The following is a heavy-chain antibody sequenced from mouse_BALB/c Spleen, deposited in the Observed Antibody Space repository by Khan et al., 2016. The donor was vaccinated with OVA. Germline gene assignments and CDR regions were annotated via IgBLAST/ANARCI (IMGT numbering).Heavy chain of an antibody. Sequence: QVQLKQSGAELVKPGASVKLSCKASGYAFTSYYIYWMKQRPGQGLEWIGEIHPSNGGTNFNETFKSKATQTVDKTSSTAYMQLSSLTSEDSAVYFWTRGGNGGFAYWGQGTLFTVSA. V-gene: IGHV1S81*02. CDR2: IHPSNGGT. CDR1: GYAFTSYY. J-gene: IGHJ3*01. CDR3: TRGGNGGFAY. D-gene: IGHD1-2*01.